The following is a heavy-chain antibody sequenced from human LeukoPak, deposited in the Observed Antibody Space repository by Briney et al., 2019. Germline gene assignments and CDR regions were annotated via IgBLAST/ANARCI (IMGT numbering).Heavy chain of an antibody. Sequence: KPGGSLRLSCAASGFTLSSYSMNWVRQAPGKGLEWVSSISSGGNYIYYADSVKGRFTISRDNAKNSLYLQMNSLRAEETAVYYCARAGILVAGTDWYFDLWGRGTLITVSS. CDR3: ARAGILVAGTDWYFDL. J-gene: IGHJ2*01. V-gene: IGHV3-21*01. CDR1: GFTLSSYS. D-gene: IGHD6-19*01. CDR2: ISSGGNYI.